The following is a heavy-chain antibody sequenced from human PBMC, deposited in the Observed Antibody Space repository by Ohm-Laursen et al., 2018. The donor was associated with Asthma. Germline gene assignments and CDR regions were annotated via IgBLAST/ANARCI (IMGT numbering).Heavy chain of an antibody. CDR1: GFTFSSYA. D-gene: IGHD3-9*01. V-gene: IGHV3-64D*08. Sequence: GSLRLSCTASGFTFSSYAMHWVRQAPGKGLEYVSAISSNGGSTYYADSVKGRFTISRDNSKNTLYLQMSSLRAEDTAVYYCVKDGRPNDIFGFYYYYGMDVWGQGTTVTVSS. CDR2: ISSNGGST. CDR3: VKDGRPNDIFGFYYYYGMDV. J-gene: IGHJ6*02.